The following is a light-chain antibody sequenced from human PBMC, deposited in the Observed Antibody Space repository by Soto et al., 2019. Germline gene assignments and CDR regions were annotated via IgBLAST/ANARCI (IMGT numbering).Light chain of an antibody. CDR3: QQYNSYS. J-gene: IGKJ1*01. CDR1: QNVNYN. Sequence: EIVMTQSPVTLSLYPGEIATLSCRASQNVNYNLAWYQQKPGQAPRLLMYGVFTRATGVPDRFSGSGSGTEFTLTISSLRPDDFATYYCQQYNSYSFGQGTKV. V-gene: IGKV3-15*01. CDR2: GVF.